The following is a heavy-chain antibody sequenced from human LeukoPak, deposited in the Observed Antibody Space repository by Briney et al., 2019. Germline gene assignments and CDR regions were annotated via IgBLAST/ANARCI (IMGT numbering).Heavy chain of an antibody. CDR1: GGSFSGYY. CDR3: ARDRGVPKRSHNTGRWFDP. Sequence: PSETLSLTCAVYGGSFSGYYWSWIRQPPGKGLEWIGEINHSGSTNYNPSLKSRVTISVDTSKNQFSLKLSSVTAADTAVYYCARDRGVPKRSHNTGRWFDPWGQGTLVTVSS. D-gene: IGHD1-14*01. J-gene: IGHJ5*02. V-gene: IGHV4-34*01. CDR2: INHSGST.